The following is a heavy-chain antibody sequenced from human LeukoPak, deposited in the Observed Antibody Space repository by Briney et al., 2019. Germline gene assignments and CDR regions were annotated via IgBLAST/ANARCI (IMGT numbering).Heavy chain of an antibody. CDR3: AKRFRGSSGWDFDY. J-gene: IGHJ4*02. CDR2: VSYDGSST. D-gene: IGHD6-19*01. Sequence: GGSLRLSCAASGFTFNTYGMHWVRQAPGKGLEWVAVVSYDGSSTYYGDSVKGRFTISRDNSKNTLYLQMNSLRTEDTAVYYCAKRFRGSSGWDFDYWGQGTQVTVSS. CDR1: GFTFNTYG. V-gene: IGHV3-30*18.